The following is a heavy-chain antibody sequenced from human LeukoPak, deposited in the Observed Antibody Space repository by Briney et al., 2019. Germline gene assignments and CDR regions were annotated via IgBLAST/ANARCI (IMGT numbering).Heavy chain of an antibody. V-gene: IGHV3-33*01. D-gene: IGHD2-15*01. CDR3: AREQPRCSGGSCSRGCGMDV. Sequence: GRSLRLSCAVSGFTFSSYGMHWVRQAPGKGLEWVAVIWYDGSNKYYADSVKGRFTISRDNSKNTLYLQMNSLRAEDTAVYYCAREQPRCSGGSCSRGCGMDVWGQGTTVTVSS. CDR2: IWYDGSNK. J-gene: IGHJ6*02. CDR1: GFTFSSYG.